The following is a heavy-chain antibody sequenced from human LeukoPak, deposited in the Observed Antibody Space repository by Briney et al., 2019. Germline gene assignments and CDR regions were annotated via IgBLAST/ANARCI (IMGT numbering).Heavy chain of an antibody. J-gene: IGHJ4*02. D-gene: IGHD6-19*01. V-gene: IGHV4-59*01. CDR3: ARVTTVAGSDYFDY. CDR2: IYYSGST. CDR1: GGSIYGYY. Sequence: SETLSLTCTVSGGSIYGYYWNWIRQPPGKGLEWIGYIYYSGSTNYNPSLKSRVTISVDTSKNHFSLKLSSVTAADTAVYYCARVTTVAGSDYFDYWGQGTPVTVSS.